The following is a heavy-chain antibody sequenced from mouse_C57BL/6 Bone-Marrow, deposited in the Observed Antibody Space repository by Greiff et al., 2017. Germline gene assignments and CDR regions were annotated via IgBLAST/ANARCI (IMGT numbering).Heavy chain of an antibody. CDR1: GYTFTSYW. V-gene: IGHV1-64*01. CDR2: IHPNSGST. CDR3: ARSGDSSGYRYFDY. D-gene: IGHD3-2*02. Sequence: VQLQQPGAELVKPGASVKLSCKASGYTFTSYWMHWVKQRPGQGLEWIGMIHPNSGSTNYNEKFKSKATLTVDKSSSTAYMQLSSLTSEDSAVYYCARSGDSSGYRYFDYWGQGTTLTVSS. J-gene: IGHJ2*01.